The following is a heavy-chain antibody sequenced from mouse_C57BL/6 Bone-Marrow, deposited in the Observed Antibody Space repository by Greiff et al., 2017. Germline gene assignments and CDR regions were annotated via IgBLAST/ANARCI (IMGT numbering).Heavy chain of an antibody. V-gene: IGHV1-75*01. CDR1: GYTFTDYY. Sequence: VQLQQSGPELVKPGASVKISCKASGYTFTDYYINWVKQRPGQGLEWIGWIFPGSGSTYYNEKFKGKATLTVAKSSSTAYMLLSSLTSEDSAVYFCARCYGSSLYYFDYWGQGTTLTVSS. J-gene: IGHJ2*01. CDR2: IFPGSGST. CDR3: ARCYGSSLYYFDY. D-gene: IGHD1-1*01.